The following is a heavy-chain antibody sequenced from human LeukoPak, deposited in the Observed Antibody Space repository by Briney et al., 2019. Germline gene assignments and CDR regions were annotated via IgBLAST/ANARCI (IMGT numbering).Heavy chain of an antibody. CDR1: GGSMSSHY. CDR2: IYYSGST. D-gene: IGHD3-10*01. CDR3: ASYYGSGSYWFDY. V-gene: IGHV4-59*11. Sequence: PSETLSLTCTVSGGSMSSHYYNWIRQPPGKGLEWIGYIYYSGSTTYNPSLKGRVTISVETSKNQFSRKLSSVTAADTAVYYCASYYGSGSYWFDYWGQGTLVTVSS. J-gene: IGHJ4*02.